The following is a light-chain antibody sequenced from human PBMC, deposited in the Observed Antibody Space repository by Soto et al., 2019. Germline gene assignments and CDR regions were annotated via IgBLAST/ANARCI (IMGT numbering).Light chain of an antibody. CDR3: QKRSNWPLT. CDR2: DAS. V-gene: IGKV3-11*01. Sequence: EIVLTQSPATLSLSPWERATLSCRASQSVSSYLAWYQQKPGQAPSLLIYDASNMATGIPARFSGSGSGTDFTRTIISLEPEDFAFYYCQKRSNWPLTFGGETKVEIK. J-gene: IGKJ4*01. CDR1: QSVSSY.